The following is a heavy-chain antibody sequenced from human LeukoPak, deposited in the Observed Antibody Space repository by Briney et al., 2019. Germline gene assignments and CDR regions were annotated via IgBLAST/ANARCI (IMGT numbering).Heavy chain of an antibody. V-gene: IGHV1-69*04. CDR2: IIPMLDIQ. Sequence: SVKVSCKASGGTFSSYVITWVRQAPGQGLERMGRIIPMLDIQNYAQKFQGRVTITADKSTSTAYMELSSLRSEDTAVYYCASERGATQYFDYWGQGTLVTVSS. D-gene: IGHD3-10*01. CDR3: ASERGATQYFDY. J-gene: IGHJ4*02. CDR1: GGTFSSYV.